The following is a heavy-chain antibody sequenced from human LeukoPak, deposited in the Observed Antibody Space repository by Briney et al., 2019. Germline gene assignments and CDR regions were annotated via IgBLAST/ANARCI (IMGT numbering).Heavy chain of an antibody. Sequence: ASVKVSCKASGGTFTIYGISWVRQAPGQGPEWMGRIIPMSGRTNYAQKFQGRVTLTVDKSTSTAYMELSSLKSEDTAVYFCARVLGGTYYDLWGQGTLVTVSS. CDR1: GGTFTIYG. CDR3: ARVLGGTYYDL. CDR2: IIPMSGRT. D-gene: IGHD1-26*01. J-gene: IGHJ5*02. V-gene: IGHV1-69*04.